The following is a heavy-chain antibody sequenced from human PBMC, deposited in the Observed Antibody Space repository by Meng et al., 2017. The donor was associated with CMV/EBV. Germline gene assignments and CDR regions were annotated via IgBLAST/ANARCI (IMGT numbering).Heavy chain of an antibody. V-gene: IGHV4-4*07. D-gene: IGHD3-3*01. Sequence: SETLSLTCTVSGGSISSYYWSWIRQPAGKGLEWIGRIYTSGSTNYNPSLKSRVTMSVDTSKNQFSLKLSSVTAADTAVYCCARLGGVTIFGVVIPNWFDPWGQGTLVTVSS. CDR3: ARLGGVTIFGVVIPNWFDP. CDR2: IYTSGST. J-gene: IGHJ5*02. CDR1: GGSISSYY.